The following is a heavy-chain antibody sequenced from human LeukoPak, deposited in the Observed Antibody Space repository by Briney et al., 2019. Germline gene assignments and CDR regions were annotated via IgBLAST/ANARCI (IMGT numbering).Heavy chain of an antibody. CDR2: ISSSSRYI. J-gene: IGHJ4*02. CDR3: GGAYGSGSSDFGY. Sequence: GGSLTLSCAASGFTFSSYRMNWVRQPPGKGLEWVASISSSSRYIYYADSVKGRYTISRDNAKNTLYVQVNSLRAEDTAVYYCGGAYGSGSSDFGYWGQGTLVTVSS. D-gene: IGHD3-10*01. CDR1: GFTFSSYR. V-gene: IGHV3-21*01.